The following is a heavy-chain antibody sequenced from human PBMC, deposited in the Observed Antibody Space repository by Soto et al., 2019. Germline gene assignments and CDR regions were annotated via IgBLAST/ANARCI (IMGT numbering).Heavy chain of an antibody. CDR3: ASDGPMDRAFDI. V-gene: IGHV1-18*01. D-gene: IGHD3-10*01. CDR2: ISADNGNT. CDR1: GYTFTSYG. J-gene: IGHJ3*02. Sequence: QVQLVQSGAEVKKPGASVKVSCKASGYTFTSYGITWVRQAPGQGLEWMGWISADNGNTNYAQKLQGRVTMTTDTSTSTACMELRSLSSDDTAVYYCASDGPMDRAFDIWGQGTMVTVSS.